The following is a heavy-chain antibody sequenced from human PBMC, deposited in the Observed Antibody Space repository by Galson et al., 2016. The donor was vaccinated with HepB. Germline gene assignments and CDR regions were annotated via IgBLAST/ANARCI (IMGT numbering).Heavy chain of an antibody. Sequence: SETLSLTCTVSGGSVSSDGYYWTWIRQPPGKGLEWIGYIYHSGSTHYNSSLKSRATISLDTSKNQFSLKLRSVTAADTAVYHCARSKEWFAYYFDYWGREPWSPSPQ. V-gene: IGHV4-61*08. CDR3: ARSKEWFAYYFDY. CDR2: IYHSGST. J-gene: IGHJ4*02. D-gene: IGHD3-3*01. CDR1: GGSVSSDGYY.